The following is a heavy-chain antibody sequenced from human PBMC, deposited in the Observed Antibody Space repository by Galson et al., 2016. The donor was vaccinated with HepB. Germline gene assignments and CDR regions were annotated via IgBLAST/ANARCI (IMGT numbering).Heavy chain of an antibody. CDR2: IKSKTDGGTT. V-gene: IGHV3-15*01. J-gene: IGHJ6*02. CDR3: RYGMDV. Sequence: SLRLSCAASGFTFSNAWMSWVRQAPGKGLEWVGRIKSKTDGGTTDYAAPVKGRFSIPRDDSKNTLYLQMNSLKTEDSAEYYCRYGMDVWGQGTTVTVSS. CDR1: GFTFSNAW.